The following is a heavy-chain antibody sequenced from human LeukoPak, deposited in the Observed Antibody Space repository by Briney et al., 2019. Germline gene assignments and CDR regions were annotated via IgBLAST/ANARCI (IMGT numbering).Heavy chain of an antibody. D-gene: IGHD6-13*01. CDR2: IYHSGNT. Sequence: SETLSLTCAVSGYSISSGYYWGWIRQPPGKGLEWIGSIYHSGNTYYNPSLKSRVTISVDTSKNQFSLKLSSVTAADTAVYYCARLVSGGIDYWGQGTLVTVSS. V-gene: IGHV4-38-2*01. CDR3: ARLVSGGIDY. J-gene: IGHJ4*02. CDR1: GYSISSGYY.